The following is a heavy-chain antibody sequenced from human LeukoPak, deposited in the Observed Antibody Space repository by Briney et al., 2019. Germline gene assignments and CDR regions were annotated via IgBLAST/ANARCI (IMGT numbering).Heavy chain of an antibody. CDR1: GFTFSNYW. CDR2: ISQDGSDK. D-gene: IGHD1-14*01. J-gene: IGHJ4*02. CDR3: AREGGRGGSDY. V-gene: IGHV3-7*01. Sequence: GGSLRLSCAASGFTFSNYWISWVRQAPGKGLEWVAIISQDGSDKYYVDSVKGRFTISRDNAKNSLYLQMNSLRAEDTAVYYCAREGGRGGSDYWGQGTLVTVSS.